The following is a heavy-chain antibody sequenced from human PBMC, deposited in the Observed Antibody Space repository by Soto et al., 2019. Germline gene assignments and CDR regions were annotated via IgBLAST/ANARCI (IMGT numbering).Heavy chain of an antibody. D-gene: IGHD3-3*01. CDR3: ARDSTYDFWSGSNYYGMDV. V-gene: IGHV3-7*03. Sequence: RRLSCAASGFTFSSYWMSWVRQAPGKGLEWVANIKQDGSEKYYVDSVKGRFTISRDNAKNSLYLQMNSLRAEDTAVYYCARDSTYDFWSGSNYYGMDVWGQGTTVTVSS. CDR1: GFTFSSYW. CDR2: IKQDGSEK. J-gene: IGHJ6*02.